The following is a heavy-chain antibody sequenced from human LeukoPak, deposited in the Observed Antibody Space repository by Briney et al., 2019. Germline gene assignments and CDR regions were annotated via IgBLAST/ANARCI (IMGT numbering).Heavy chain of an antibody. D-gene: IGHD2-8*01. CDR2: IKQDGSEK. V-gene: IGHV3-7*01. J-gene: IGHJ4*02. CDR1: GYTFGDYG. Sequence: GGSLRLSCAASGYTFGDYGMSWVRQAPGKGLEWVANIKQDGSEKYYVDSVKGRFTISRDNAKNSLYLQMNSLRAEDTAVYYCARVRCTNGVCYTFALDYWGQGTLVTVSS. CDR3: ARVRCTNGVCYTFALDY.